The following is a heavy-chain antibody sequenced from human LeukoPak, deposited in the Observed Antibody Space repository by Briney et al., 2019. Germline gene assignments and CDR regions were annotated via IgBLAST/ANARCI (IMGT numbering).Heavy chain of an antibody. CDR2: INSDGSST. Sequence: AGGSLRLSCAASGFTVSSYWMHWVRQAPGKGLVWVSRINSDGSSTNYADSVKGRFTISRDNAKNTLYLQMNGLRVEDTAEYYCARGRPHGNDYWGQGTLVTVSS. CDR3: ARGRPHGNDY. V-gene: IGHV3-74*01. J-gene: IGHJ4*02. D-gene: IGHD4-23*01. CDR1: GFTVSSYW.